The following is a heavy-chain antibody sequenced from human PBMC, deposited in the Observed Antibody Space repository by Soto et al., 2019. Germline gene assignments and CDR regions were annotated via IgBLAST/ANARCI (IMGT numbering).Heavy chain of an antibody. Sequence: SETLSLTCTVSGGSISSYYWSWIRQPPGKGLEWIGYIYYSGSTNYNPSLKSRVTISVDTSKNQFSLKLSSVTAADTAVYYCARLPYGEYADYWGQGTLVTVSS. CDR1: GGSISSYY. J-gene: IGHJ4*02. D-gene: IGHD4-17*01. V-gene: IGHV4-59*01. CDR3: ARLPYGEYADY. CDR2: IYYSGST.